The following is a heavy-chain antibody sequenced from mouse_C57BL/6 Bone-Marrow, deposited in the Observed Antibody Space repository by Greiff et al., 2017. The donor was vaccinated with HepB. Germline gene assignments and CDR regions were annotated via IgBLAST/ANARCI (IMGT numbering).Heavy chain of an antibody. J-gene: IGHJ2*01. CDR1: GFTFSDYG. Sequence: EVKLVESGGGLVKPGGSLKLSCAASGFTFSDYGMHWVRQAPEKGLEWVAYISSGSSTIYYADTVKGRFTISRDNAKNTLFLQMTSLRSEDTAMYYFARNYYGSSFPYYFDYWGQGTTLTVSS. CDR3: ARNYYGSSFPYYFDY. CDR2: ISSGSSTI. D-gene: IGHD1-1*01. V-gene: IGHV5-17*01.